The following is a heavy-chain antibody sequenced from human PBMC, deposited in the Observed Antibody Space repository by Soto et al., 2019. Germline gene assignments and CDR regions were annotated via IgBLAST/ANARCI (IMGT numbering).Heavy chain of an antibody. V-gene: IGHV4-38-2*02. Sequence: SETLSLTCAVSGYSISSGYYWGWIRQPPGKGLEWIGSIYHSGSTYYNPSLKSRVTISVDTSKNQFSLKLSSVTAADTAVYYCARDGGAYCGGDCYDVNWFDPWGQGTLVTVSS. CDR3: ARDGGAYCGGDCYDVNWFDP. CDR2: IYHSGST. D-gene: IGHD2-21*02. J-gene: IGHJ5*02. CDR1: GYSISSGYY.